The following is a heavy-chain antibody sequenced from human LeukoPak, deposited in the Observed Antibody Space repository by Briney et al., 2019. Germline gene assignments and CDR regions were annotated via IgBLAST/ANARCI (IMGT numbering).Heavy chain of an antibody. J-gene: IGHJ4*02. D-gene: IGHD3-22*01. CDR2: IYRTGST. CDR3: ARVALYESSGHNYFDY. CDR1: GGSISSNNW. V-gene: IGHV4-4*02. Sequence: SETLSLTCAVSGGSISSNNWWSWVRQPPGKGLEWIGEIYRTGSTNYNPSLKSRVTISLDKSKNQFSLKLSSVTAADTAVYYCARVALYESSGHNYFDYWGQGTLVTVS.